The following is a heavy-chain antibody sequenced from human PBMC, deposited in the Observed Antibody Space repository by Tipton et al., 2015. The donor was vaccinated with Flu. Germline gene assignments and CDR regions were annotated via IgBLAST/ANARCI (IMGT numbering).Heavy chain of an antibody. Sequence: TLSLTCTVSGDSIISTTYYWAWIRQPAGKGLEWIGRIYTSGSTKYNPSLKSRVTMSVDTSKNQFSLRLSSVTAADTAVYYCARASGSGTYVIFDFWGQGTLVTVSS. D-gene: IGHD3-10*01. J-gene: IGHJ4*02. V-gene: IGHV4-61*02. CDR3: ARASGSGTYVIFDF. CDR1: GDSIISTTYY. CDR2: IYTSGST.